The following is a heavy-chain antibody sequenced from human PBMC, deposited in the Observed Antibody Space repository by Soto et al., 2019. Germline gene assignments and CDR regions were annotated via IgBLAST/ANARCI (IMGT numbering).Heavy chain of an antibody. D-gene: IGHD2-21*02. V-gene: IGHV3-53*01. J-gene: IGHJ4*02. CDR3: ARGPYCGGDCYPGFDY. CDR2: IYSGGST. Sequence: GESLKISCAASGFTVSSNYMSWVRQAPGKGLEWVSVIYSGGSTYYADSVKGRFTISRDNSKNTLYLQMNSLRAEDTAVYYCARGPYCGGDCYPGFDYWGQGTLVTVSS. CDR1: GFTVSSNY.